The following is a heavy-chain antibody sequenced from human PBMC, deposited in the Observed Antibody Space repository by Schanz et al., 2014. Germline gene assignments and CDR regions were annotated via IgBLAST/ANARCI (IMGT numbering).Heavy chain of an antibody. Sequence: VQLVESGGGVVQPGRSLRLSCAASGFTISSYSMNWVRQAPGKGLEWVSSISSSGSYIYYADSVKGRFSISRDNAKNSLFLQMNRLRAEDTAVYYCARDSRPNYDFLTAYYSIDYWGQGTLVTVSS. CDR3: ARDSRPNYDFLTAYYSIDY. J-gene: IGHJ4*02. CDR1: GFTISSYS. CDR2: ISSSGSYI. D-gene: IGHD3-9*01. V-gene: IGHV3-21*01.